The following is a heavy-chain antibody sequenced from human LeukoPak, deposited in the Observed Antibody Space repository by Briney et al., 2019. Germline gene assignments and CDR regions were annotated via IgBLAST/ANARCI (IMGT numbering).Heavy chain of an antibody. Sequence: PSQTLSLTCTVSGGSISSGDYYWSWIRQPPGKGLEWIGYIYYSGSTYYNPSLKSRVTIPVDTSKNQFSLKLSSVTAADTAVYYCAREADYYDSSGYYYSPLYYFDYWGQGTLVTVSS. CDR3: AREADYYDSSGYYYSPLYYFDY. D-gene: IGHD3-22*01. V-gene: IGHV4-30-4*01. J-gene: IGHJ4*02. CDR2: IYYSGST. CDR1: GGSISSGDYY.